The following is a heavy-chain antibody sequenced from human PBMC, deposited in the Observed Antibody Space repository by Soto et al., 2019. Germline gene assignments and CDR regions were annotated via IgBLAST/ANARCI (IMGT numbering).Heavy chain of an antibody. Sequence: SETLSLTCTVSGGSISRSYWSWIRQPLGKGQEWIGYIYYSGSTNYNPSLKSRVTISVDTSKNQFSLKLSSVTAADTAVYYCARLLCYDSSGFEGGGMDFWGQRSTVIVSS. J-gene: IGHJ6*02. CDR3: ARLLCYDSSGFEGGGMDF. D-gene: IGHD3-22*01. CDR2: IYYSGST. CDR1: GGSISRSY. V-gene: IGHV4-59*08.